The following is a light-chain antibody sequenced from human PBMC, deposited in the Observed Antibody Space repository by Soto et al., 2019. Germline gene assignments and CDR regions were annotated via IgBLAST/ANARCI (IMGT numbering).Light chain of an antibody. J-gene: IGKJ2*01. Sequence: EIVLTQSPGTLSLSPGERATLSCRASQSVSNNYLAWYQQKPGQAPRLLIYDASTRATGIPDRIRGSGSGTDFTLTTSRLEPEDFAVYFCQQYGSSSYTFGQGTKLEIK. CDR2: DAS. CDR1: QSVSNNY. CDR3: QQYGSSSYT. V-gene: IGKV3-20*01.